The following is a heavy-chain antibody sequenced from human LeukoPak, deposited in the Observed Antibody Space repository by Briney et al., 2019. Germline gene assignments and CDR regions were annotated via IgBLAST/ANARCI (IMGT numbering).Heavy chain of an antibody. CDR1: GGTFSSYA. D-gene: IGHD4-17*01. J-gene: IGHJ4*02. V-gene: IGHV1-18*01. CDR2: ISAYNGNT. Sequence: ASVKVSCKASGGTFSSYAISWVRQAPGQGLEWMGWISAYNGNTNYAQKLQGRVTMTTDTSTSTAYMELRSLRSDDTAVYYCARGNYGDHEGYWGQGTLVTVSS. CDR3: ARGNYGDHEGY.